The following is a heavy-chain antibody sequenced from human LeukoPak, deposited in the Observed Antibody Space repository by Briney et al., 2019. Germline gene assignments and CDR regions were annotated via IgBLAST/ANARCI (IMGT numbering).Heavy chain of an antibody. J-gene: IGHJ4*02. D-gene: IGHD6-13*01. V-gene: IGHV4-30-2*01. CDR2: IYHSGST. CDR3: ARAPPSYSSSWYY. CDR1: GGSISSGGYS. Sequence: SETLSLTCAVSGGSISSGGYSWSWIRQPPGKGLEWIGYIYHSGSTYYNPSLKSRVTISVDTSKNQFSLKLSSVTAADTAVYYCARAPPSYSSSWYYWGQGTLVTVSS.